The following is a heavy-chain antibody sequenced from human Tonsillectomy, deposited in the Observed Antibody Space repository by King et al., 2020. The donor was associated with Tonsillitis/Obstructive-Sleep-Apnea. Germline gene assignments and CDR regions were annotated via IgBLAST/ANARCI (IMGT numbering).Heavy chain of an antibody. CDR3: ARPEDSDYSGYYKHEYFQH. V-gene: IGHV3-30*04. D-gene: IGHD3-22*01. CDR1: GFNFSSHA. CDR2: ISNDGSNK. Sequence: VQLVESGGGVVQPGRSMRLSCAASGFNFSSHAMHWVRQSPGKGLEWVAVISNDGSNKYYADSVKGRFTISRDNSKKRMYLQMHSLRADDADVYYCARPEDSDYSGYYKHEYFQHWRQGTPVTVYS. J-gene: IGHJ1*01.